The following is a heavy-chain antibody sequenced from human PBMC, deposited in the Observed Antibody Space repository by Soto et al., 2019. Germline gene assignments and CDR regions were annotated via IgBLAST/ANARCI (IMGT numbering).Heavy chain of an antibody. CDR3: ARDGGVYCYRPFYY. Sequence: QVQLVQSGAEVKKPGSSVKVSCKASGGTFSSYAISWVRQAPGQGLEWMGGIIPIFGTANYAQKFQGRVTITADESTSTAYMEPRNLGSEDKGGDFWARDGGVYCYRPFYYRGQGTLGNVSS. D-gene: IGHD2-21*01. V-gene: IGHV1-69*12. CDR1: GGTFSSYA. CDR2: IIPIFGTA. J-gene: IGHJ4*02.